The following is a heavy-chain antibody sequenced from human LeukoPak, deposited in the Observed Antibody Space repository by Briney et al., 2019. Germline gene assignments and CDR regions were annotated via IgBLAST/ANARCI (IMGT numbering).Heavy chain of an antibody. CDR2: INSNNGAT. D-gene: IGHD3-16*02. J-gene: IGHJ4*02. Sequence: ASVKVSCKASGYTFTDYYIHWVRQAPGQGLEWMGWINSNNGATNYAQKFQGRVTMTRDTSTSTVYMELSSLRSEDTAMYYCARLPYRDGVAQDYWGQGTLVTVSP. CDR1: GYTFTDYY. CDR3: ARLPYRDGVAQDY. V-gene: IGHV1-2*02.